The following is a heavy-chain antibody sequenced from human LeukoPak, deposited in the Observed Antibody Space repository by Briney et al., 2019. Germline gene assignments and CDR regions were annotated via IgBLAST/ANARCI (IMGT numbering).Heavy chain of an antibody. D-gene: IGHD2-15*01. Sequence: GGSLRLSCAASGFTFSGYWMHRVRQAPGKGLVRVSRSNIDGSSTSYADSVKGRFTISRDNAKNTLYLQMNSLRAEDTAVYYCARSSGGSYSYSWGQGTLVTVSS. V-gene: IGHV3-74*01. J-gene: IGHJ4*02. CDR2: SNIDGSST. CDR1: GFTFSGYW. CDR3: ARSSGGSYSYS.